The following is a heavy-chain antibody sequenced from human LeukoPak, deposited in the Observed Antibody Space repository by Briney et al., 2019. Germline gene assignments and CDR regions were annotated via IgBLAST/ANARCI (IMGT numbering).Heavy chain of an antibody. Sequence: GGSLRLSCAASGFTFSSYSMNWVRQAPGKGLEWVSYISSSSSTIYYADSVKGRFTISRDNAKNSLYLQMNSLRAEDTAVYYCARDNYDSSGYYFTYYYYGMDVWGQGTTVTVSS. CDR3: ARDNYDSSGYYFTYYYYGMDV. CDR2: ISSSSSTI. J-gene: IGHJ6*02. D-gene: IGHD3-22*01. V-gene: IGHV3-48*01. CDR1: GFTFSSYS.